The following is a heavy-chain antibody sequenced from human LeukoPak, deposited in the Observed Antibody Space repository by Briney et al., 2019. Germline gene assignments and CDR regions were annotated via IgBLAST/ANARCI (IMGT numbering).Heavy chain of an antibody. CDR2: MWPVGDNR. V-gene: IGHV3-33*01. CDR3: AIDRCSGGSCRLFHY. CDR1: GFTFRTYA. Sequence: GGSLPLSCAASGFTFRTYAIHWVRQAPGKGLEWVAVMWPVGDNRYYADSVKGRFTIYRDNSKNTLYLEMNSLRAEDTAVYYCAIDRCSGGSCRLFHYWGQGALDRVSS. J-gene: IGHJ4*02. D-gene: IGHD2-15*01.